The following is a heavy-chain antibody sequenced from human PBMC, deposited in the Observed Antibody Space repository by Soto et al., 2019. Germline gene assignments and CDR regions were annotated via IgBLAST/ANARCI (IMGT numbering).Heavy chain of an antibody. CDR3: ARDPRYCSDGICYPFCDY. D-gene: IGHD2-15*01. V-gene: IGHV3-7*01. CDR2: IKEDGSER. Sequence: EVQLVESGGGLVQPGGSLRLSCAASGFTFSAYWMSWVRQAPGKGLEWVAYIKEDGSERYSVDSVKGRFTISRDNARNSLYLQMNSLRAEDTAVYYCARDPRYCSDGICYPFCDYWGQGTRVTVSS. J-gene: IGHJ4*02. CDR1: GFTFSAYW.